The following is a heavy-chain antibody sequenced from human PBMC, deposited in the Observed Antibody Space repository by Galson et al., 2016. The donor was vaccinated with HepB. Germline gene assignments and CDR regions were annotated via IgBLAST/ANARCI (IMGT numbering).Heavy chain of an antibody. D-gene: IGHD2-15*01. V-gene: IGHV3-33*01. CDR1: GFSFASYG. CDR2: IWKDGQKK. Sequence: SLRLSCAASGFSFASYGMRWVRQAPGKGLEWVAVIWKDGQKKEYADFVKGRFTIFRDNRKNTLYLQINNLRADDTAVYYCAGDGVVVVEGLDSWGQGTLVTVSA. CDR3: AGDGVVVVEGLDS. J-gene: IGHJ4*02.